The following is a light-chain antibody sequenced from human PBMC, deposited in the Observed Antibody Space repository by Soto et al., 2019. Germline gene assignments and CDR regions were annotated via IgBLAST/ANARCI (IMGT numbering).Light chain of an antibody. CDR1: QDIRNY. V-gene: IGKV1-6*01. Sequence: AVQMTQSPSSLSASVGDRVTITCRASQDIRNYLGWYQQKPGKAPKLLIYGASSLQSGVPSRFAGSGSGTDFTLTISSLQPEDSASYFCLQDHNYFWTFGQATKVDIK. CDR2: GAS. CDR3: LQDHNYFWT. J-gene: IGKJ1*01.